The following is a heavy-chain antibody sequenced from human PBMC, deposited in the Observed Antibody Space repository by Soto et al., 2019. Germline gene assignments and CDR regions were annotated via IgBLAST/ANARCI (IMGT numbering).Heavy chain of an antibody. J-gene: IGHJ4*02. D-gene: IGHD3-10*01. Sequence: PSETLSLTCAVYGGSFSGYYWSWIRQPPGKGLEWIGEINHSGSTNYNPSLKSRVTISVDTSKNQFSLKLSSVTAADTAVYYCAREHYYGSGSYYYYWGQGALVTISS. CDR3: AREHYYGSGSYYYY. CDR2: INHSGST. CDR1: GGSFSGYY. V-gene: IGHV4-34*01.